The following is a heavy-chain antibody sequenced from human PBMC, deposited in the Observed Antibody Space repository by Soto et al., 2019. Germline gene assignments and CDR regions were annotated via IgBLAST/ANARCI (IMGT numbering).Heavy chain of an antibody. V-gene: IGHV3-23*01. Sequence: EVQLLESGGGLVQPGGSLRLSCAASGITISNYPMSWVRQAPGKGLDRVSGIRGSGDRTYYSDSAKGRFAISKDISMNSLSLQLDSLGVEDTAVYFCVKDDGGYTSTAPHWGQGTLVTVSS. J-gene: IGHJ4*02. CDR3: VKDDGGYTSTAPH. CDR2: IRGSGDRT. D-gene: IGHD3-22*01. CDR1: GITISNYP.